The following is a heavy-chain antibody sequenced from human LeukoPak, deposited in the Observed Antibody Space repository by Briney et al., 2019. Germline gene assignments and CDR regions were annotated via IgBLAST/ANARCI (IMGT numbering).Heavy chain of an antibody. CDR3: AKWGDYDVLTGYYDSDY. D-gene: IGHD3-9*01. Sequence: GASLRLSCAASGFTFSNYAMSSVRQAPGKGLEWVSAASGRDTSTYYADSVKGRFTISRDNSKNTLYLQMNSLRAEDTAIYYCAKWGDYDVLTGYYDSDYWGQGTLVTVSS. V-gene: IGHV3-23*01. CDR2: ASGRDTST. CDR1: GFTFSNYA. J-gene: IGHJ4*02.